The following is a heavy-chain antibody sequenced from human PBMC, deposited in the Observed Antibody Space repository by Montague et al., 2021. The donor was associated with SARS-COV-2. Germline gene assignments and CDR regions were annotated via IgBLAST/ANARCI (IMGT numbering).Heavy chain of an antibody. CDR2: IKHGGST. V-gene: IGHV4-34*01. D-gene: IGHD3-10*01. J-gene: IGHJ4*02. Sequence: SETLSLTCAVYGGSFSGYSWNWIRQPPGKGLEWIGEIKHGGSTNYNPSLKSRVTMSVDTPKNQFSLKLSSVTAADTAVYYCARGARQGYGFRLGSFDYWGQGTLVTVSS. CDR1: GGSFSGYS. CDR3: ARGARQGYGFRLGSFDY.